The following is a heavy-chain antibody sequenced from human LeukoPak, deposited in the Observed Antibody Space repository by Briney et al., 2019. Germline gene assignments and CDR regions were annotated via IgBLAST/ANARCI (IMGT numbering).Heavy chain of an antibody. CDR3: ARDAYNWNDGSFDY. CDR1: GFTFSSYA. CDR2: ISGSGGST. D-gene: IGHD1-20*01. J-gene: IGHJ4*02. V-gene: IGHV3-23*01. Sequence: GGSLRLSCAASGFTFSSYAMSWVRQAPGKGLEWVSVISGSGGSTYYADSVKGRFTISRDNSKNTLYLQMNSLRAEDTAVYYCARDAYNWNDGSFDYWGQGTLVTVSS.